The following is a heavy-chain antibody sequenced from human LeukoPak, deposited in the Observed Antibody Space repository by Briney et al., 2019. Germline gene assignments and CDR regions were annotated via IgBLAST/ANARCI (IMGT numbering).Heavy chain of an antibody. J-gene: IGHJ4*02. CDR1: GGSISSYY. CDR2: IYYSGST. V-gene: IGHV4-59*08. Sequence: SETLSLTCTVSGGSISSYYWNWIRQPPGKGLEWIGYIYYSGSTNYKPSLRSRVSMSVDTSKNEFPLKLSSVTAADTAVYYCARHATRGLLYYFDYWGQGPLVTVSS. D-gene: IGHD3-3*01. CDR3: ARHATRGLLYYFDY.